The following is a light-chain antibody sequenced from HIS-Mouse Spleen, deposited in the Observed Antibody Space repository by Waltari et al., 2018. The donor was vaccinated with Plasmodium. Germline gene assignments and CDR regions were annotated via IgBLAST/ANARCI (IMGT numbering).Light chain of an antibody. CDR2: AGS. CDR3: CSYAGSSTWV. V-gene: IGLV2-23*01. J-gene: IGLJ3*02. Sequence: QSALTQPASVSGSPGPSITISCTGTSSDVGSYNLVPWYQQHPGKAPKLMIYAGSKRPSGVSNRFSGSKSGNTASLTISGLQAEDEADYYCCSYAGSSTWVFGGGTKLTVL. CDR1: SSDVGSYNL.